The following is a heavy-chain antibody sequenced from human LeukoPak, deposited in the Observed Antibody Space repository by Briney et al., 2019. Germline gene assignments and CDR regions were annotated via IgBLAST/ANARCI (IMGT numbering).Heavy chain of an antibody. V-gene: IGHV1-2*02. Sequence: ASVKVSCKASGYTFTGYYMHWVRQAPGQGLEWMGWINPNSGGTNYAQKFQGRVTMTRDTSISTAYMELSRLRSDDTAVYYCARGVTMIVVDISEVAFDYWGQGTLVTVSS. CDR2: INPNSGGT. CDR3: ARGVTMIVVDISEVAFDY. CDR1: GYTFTGYY. J-gene: IGHJ4*02. D-gene: IGHD3-22*01.